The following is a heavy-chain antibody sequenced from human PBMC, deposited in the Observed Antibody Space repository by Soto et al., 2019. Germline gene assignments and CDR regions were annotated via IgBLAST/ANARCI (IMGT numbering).Heavy chain of an antibody. J-gene: IGHJ4*02. CDR2: MNPNSGNT. CDR3: ARTLYGDNVDY. V-gene: IGHV1-8*01. D-gene: IGHD4-17*01. Sequence: QVQLVQSGAEVKKPGASVQVSCKAAGYTFPSYSINWVRQSTGQGLEWMGWMNPNSGNTGYAQKFQGRVTMTRNTSISTAYMELSNLRSEDTDVYYCARTLYGDNVDYWGQGTLVTVSS. CDR1: GYTFPSYS.